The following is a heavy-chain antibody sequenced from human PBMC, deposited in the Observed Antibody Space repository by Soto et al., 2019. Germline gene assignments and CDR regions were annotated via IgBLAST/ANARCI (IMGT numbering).Heavy chain of an antibody. D-gene: IGHD3-16*01. Sequence: ASVKVSCKASGYTFTSYAMHWVRQAPGQRLEWMGWINAGNGNTKYSQKFQGRVTITRDTSASTAYMELSSLRSEDTAVYYCATKRRTWGAQVPDAFDIWGQGTMVTVSS. J-gene: IGHJ3*02. CDR3: ATKRRTWGAQVPDAFDI. CDR2: INAGNGNT. CDR1: GYTFTSYA. V-gene: IGHV1-3*01.